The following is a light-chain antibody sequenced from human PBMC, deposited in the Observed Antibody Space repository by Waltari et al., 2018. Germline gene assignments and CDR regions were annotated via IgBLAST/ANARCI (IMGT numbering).Light chain of an antibody. CDR1: QSVKNN. CDR3: QEYDSLPVT. J-gene: IGKJ4*01. CDR2: KAS. Sequence: DIQMTKSPSTLSASVGERTTITCRTSQSVKNNLAWYQQKPGKAPKVLIHKASRLEGGVPSRFSGSGYGTEFTLTISSLQPDDFATYYCQEYDSLPVTFGGGTRVEIK. V-gene: IGKV1-5*03.